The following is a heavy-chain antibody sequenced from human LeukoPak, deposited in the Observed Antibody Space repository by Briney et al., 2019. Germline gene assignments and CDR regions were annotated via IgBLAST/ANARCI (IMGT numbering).Heavy chain of an antibody. V-gene: IGHV4-39*07. D-gene: IGHD6-19*01. J-gene: IGHJ4*02. CDR1: GGSISSSSYY. CDR2: IYYSGST. Sequence: SETLSLTCTVSGGSISSSSYYWGWIRQPPGKGLEWIGSIYYSGSTYYNPSLKSRVTISVDTSKNQFSLKLSSVTAADTAVYYCARATTGSGWYIDYWGQGTLVTVSS. CDR3: ARATTGSGWYIDY.